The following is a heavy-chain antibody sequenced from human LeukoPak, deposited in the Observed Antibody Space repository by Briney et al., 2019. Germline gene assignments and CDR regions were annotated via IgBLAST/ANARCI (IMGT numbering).Heavy chain of an antibody. CDR1: GFDFRNFA. V-gene: IGHV3-74*01. J-gene: IGHJ4*02. CDR2: INPDGSSI. Sequence: PGGSLRLSCAASGFDFRNFAMSWVRRAPGKRLEWVSRINPDGSSITYADSVRGRFTISRDNAKNTLYLQMNSLRAEDTAVYYCARGRPRGYYDSSGYYVYWGQGTLVTVSS. CDR3: ARGRPRGYYDSSGYYVY. D-gene: IGHD3-22*01.